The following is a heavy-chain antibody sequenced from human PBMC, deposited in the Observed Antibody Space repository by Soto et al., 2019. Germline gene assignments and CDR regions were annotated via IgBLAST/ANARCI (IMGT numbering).Heavy chain of an antibody. D-gene: IGHD2-2*01. Sequence: PGGSLILSCAASGFTFSSYSMNWVRQAPGKGLEWVSYISSSSSTIYYADSVKGRFTISRDNAKNSLYLQMNSLRDEDTAVYYCASSCSSTSCPPSMDVWGQGTTVTVSS. V-gene: IGHV3-48*02. J-gene: IGHJ6*02. CDR1: GFTFSSYS. CDR2: ISSSSSTI. CDR3: ASSCSSTSCPPSMDV.